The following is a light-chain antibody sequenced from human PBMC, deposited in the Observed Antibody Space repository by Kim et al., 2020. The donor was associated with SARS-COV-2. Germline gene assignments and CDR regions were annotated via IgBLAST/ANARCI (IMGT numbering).Light chain of an antibody. J-gene: IGKJ4*01. V-gene: IGKV3-11*01. CDR1: QSVRNY. CDR2: DTD. CDR3: QQRSSWPLT. Sequence: EIVLTQSPATLSLSPGERATLSCRASQSVRNYLAWYRQKPGQAPTLLIYDTDNRATGIPTRFSGSGSGTDFTLSINNLDPEDFAVYYCQQRSSWPLTFGGGTKVDIK.